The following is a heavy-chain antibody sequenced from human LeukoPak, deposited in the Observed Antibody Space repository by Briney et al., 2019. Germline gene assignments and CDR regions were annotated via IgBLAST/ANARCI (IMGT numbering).Heavy chain of an antibody. CDR1: GFTFSIYS. CDR2: ISSGSSTI. D-gene: IGHD1-14*01. J-gene: IGHJ4*02. Sequence: PGGSLRLSCAASGFTFSIYSMNWVRQAPGKGLKWVSYISSGSSTIYYADSVKGRFTISRDNAKNSLYLQMKSLRDEDTAVYYCAGGGEPYWGQGTLVTVSS. CDR3: AGGGEPY. V-gene: IGHV3-48*02.